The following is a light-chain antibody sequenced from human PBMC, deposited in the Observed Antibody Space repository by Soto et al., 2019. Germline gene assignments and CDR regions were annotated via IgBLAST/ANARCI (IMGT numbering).Light chain of an antibody. Sequence: EIVLTQSPGTLSLSPGERATLSCRASQSVSSKYLAWYQQKPGQAPRVLIYGTSIRAAGVPERFSGGGSWTDFTRTITRLETEDFAVYYCEQYGSSLFTFGPGTKVDFK. CDR1: QSVSSKY. CDR3: EQYGSSLFT. J-gene: IGKJ3*01. CDR2: GTS. V-gene: IGKV3-20*01.